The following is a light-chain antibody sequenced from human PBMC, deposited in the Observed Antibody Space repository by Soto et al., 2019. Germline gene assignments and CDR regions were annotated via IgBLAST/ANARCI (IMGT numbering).Light chain of an antibody. CDR1: QSIDRW. Sequence: DIPMTQSPSTLSASVGDRVTITCRASQSIDRWLAWYQQRPGRAPKLLIYDVANLETGVPSRFSGSGSETEFTLTISSLQPDEFAIYYCQQYYSYPLTFGGGTEVEIK. CDR3: QQYYSYPLT. J-gene: IGKJ4*01. V-gene: IGKV1-5*01. CDR2: DVA.